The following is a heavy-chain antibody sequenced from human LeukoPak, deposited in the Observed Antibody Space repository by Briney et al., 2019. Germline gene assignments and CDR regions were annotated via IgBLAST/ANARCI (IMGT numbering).Heavy chain of an antibody. CDR2: ISGSGEST. V-gene: IGHV3-23*01. CDR1: GFIVSSNY. J-gene: IGHJ5*02. CDR3: AKGWEFRVVIPAAVS. Sequence: GGSLRLSCAASGFIVSSNYMTWVRQAPGKGLQWVSSISGSGESTYYADSMKGRFTISRDNSKNTLSLQMNSLRAEDTAVYFCAKGWEFRVVIPAAVSWGQGTLVTVSS. D-gene: IGHD3-3*01.